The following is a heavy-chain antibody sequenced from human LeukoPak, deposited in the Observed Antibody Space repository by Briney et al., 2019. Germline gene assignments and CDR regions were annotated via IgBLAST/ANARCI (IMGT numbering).Heavy chain of an antibody. CDR2: ISSSSSYT. J-gene: IGHJ4*02. CDR1: GVTFSSSW. CDR3: ARAESCSSTSCPPYFDY. Sequence: GWSLRLSCAASGVTFSSSWMSWIRQAPGKGLEWVSYISSSSSYTNYADSVKGRFTISRDNAKNSLYLQMNSLRAEDTAVYYCARAESCSSTSCPPYFDYWGQGTLVTVSS. V-gene: IGHV3-11*05. D-gene: IGHD2-2*01.